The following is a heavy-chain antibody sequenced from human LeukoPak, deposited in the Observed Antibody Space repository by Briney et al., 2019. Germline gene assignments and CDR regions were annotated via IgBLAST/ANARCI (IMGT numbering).Heavy chain of an antibody. J-gene: IGHJ6*03. CDR1: GYTFTSYG. CDR2: ISAYNGNT. Sequence: ASVKVSCKASGYTFTSYGISWVRQAPGQGLEWMGWISAYNGNTDYAQKFQGRVTMTTDTSTSTAYMELRSLKSDDTAVYYCARAGDIVVVAVAGAGYYYMDVWGKGTMVTVSS. D-gene: IGHD2-2*01. V-gene: IGHV1-18*01. CDR3: ARAGDIVVVAVAGAGYYYMDV.